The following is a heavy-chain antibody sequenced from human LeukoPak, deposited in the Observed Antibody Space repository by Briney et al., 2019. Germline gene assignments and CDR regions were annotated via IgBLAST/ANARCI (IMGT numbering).Heavy chain of an antibody. D-gene: IGHD6-19*01. CDR1: GFTFSSYS. CDR3: ARDGDSSGWYQGYFDY. Sequence: PGGSLRLSCAASGFTFSSYSMNWVRQAPGKGLEWASSISSSSSYIYYADSVKGRFTISRDNAKNSLYLQMNSLRAEDTAVYYCARDGDSSGWYQGYFDYWGQGTLVTVSS. J-gene: IGHJ4*02. CDR2: ISSSSSYI. V-gene: IGHV3-21*01.